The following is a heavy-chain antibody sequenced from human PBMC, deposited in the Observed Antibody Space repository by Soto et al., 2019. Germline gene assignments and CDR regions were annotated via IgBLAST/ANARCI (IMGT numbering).Heavy chain of an antibody. V-gene: IGHV3-30*03. CDR2: TSYDGKSS. CDR1: GFPFSNYG. CDR3: ARERSPDGYSYYYAMDV. Sequence: HVQLVESGGGVVQPGRSLRLSCAASGFPFSNYGMHWVRLAPGKGLEWVAVTSYDGKSSYYADSVKGRFTISRDNSKTTLYLQMNSLRAEDTALYYCARERSPDGYSYYYAMDVWGQGTTVTVSS. D-gene: IGHD6-13*01. J-gene: IGHJ6*02.